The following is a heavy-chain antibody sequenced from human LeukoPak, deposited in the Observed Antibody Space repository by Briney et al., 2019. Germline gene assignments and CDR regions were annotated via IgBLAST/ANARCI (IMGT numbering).Heavy chain of an antibody. CDR1: GFTFSSFW. J-gene: IGHJ5*02. D-gene: IGHD6-6*01. CDR2: IKEDGSEE. CDR3: ARHVLAVRSFDP. Sequence: GGSLRLSCAASGFTFSSFWMSWVRQAPGKGLEWVANIKEDGSEEYYVAFVKGRFTISRDNAKNSLYLQMNSLRAEDTALYYCARHVLAVRSFDPWGQGTLVTVSS. V-gene: IGHV3-7*01.